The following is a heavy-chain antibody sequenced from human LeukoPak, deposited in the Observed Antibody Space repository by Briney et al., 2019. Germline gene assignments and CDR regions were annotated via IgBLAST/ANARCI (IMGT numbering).Heavy chain of an antibody. CDR2: VYSSGNT. J-gene: IGHJ4*02. CDR1: GASISTYY. Sequence: SETLSLTCAVSGASISTYYWSWIRQPAGRGLEWIGRVYSSGNTNYNPSLKSRVTMSVDTSKNQFSLNLSSVTAADTAVYYCARHSGLGVVSPYFDYWGQGILVTVSS. CDR3: ARHSGLGVVSPYFDY. V-gene: IGHV4-4*07. D-gene: IGHD2-21*01.